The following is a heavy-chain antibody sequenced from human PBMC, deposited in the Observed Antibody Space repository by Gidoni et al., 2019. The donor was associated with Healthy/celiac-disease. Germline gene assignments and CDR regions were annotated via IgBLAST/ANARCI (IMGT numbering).Heavy chain of an antibody. V-gene: IGHV1-2*02. D-gene: IGHD6-13*01. CDR2: INPNSGGT. Sequence: QVQLVQSGAEVKKPGASVKVSCKAYGYTFTGYYMHWVRQAPGQGREWMGWINPNSGGTNYAQKFQGRVTMTRDTSISTAYMELSRLRSDDTAVYYCARDSEGIAAAGPDYWGQGTLVTVSS. CDR1: GYTFTGYY. CDR3: ARDSEGIAAAGPDY. J-gene: IGHJ4*02.